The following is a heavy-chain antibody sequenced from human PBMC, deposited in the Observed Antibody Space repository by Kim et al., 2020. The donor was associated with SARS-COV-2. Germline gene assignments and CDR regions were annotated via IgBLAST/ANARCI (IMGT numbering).Heavy chain of an antibody. CDR1: GGSISSSSYY. Sequence: SETLSLTCTVSGGSISSSSYYWGWIRQPPGKGLEWIGSIYYSGSTYYNPSLKSRVTISVDTSKNQFSLKLSSVTAADTAVYYCASQSGKWLVRIYYFDYWGQGTLVTVSS. D-gene: IGHD6-19*01. J-gene: IGHJ4*02. CDR2: IYYSGST. CDR3: ASQSGKWLVRIYYFDY. V-gene: IGHV4-39*01.